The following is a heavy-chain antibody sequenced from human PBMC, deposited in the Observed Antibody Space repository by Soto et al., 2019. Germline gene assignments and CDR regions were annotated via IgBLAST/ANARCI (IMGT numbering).Heavy chain of an antibody. D-gene: IGHD4-17*01. Sequence: QVQLQESGPRLVQPSETLSLTCSVSGGSVSSDSYYWSWIRQPPGAGLEWIGYIYFSGTTNYNPSLESRISILVASSKNQFSLKLSSVTAADTAVYYCARSPDSGDYVDYWGQGTLVAVSS. J-gene: IGHJ4*02. CDR3: ARSPDSGDYVDY. CDR1: GGSVSSDSYY. V-gene: IGHV4-61*01. CDR2: IYFSGTT.